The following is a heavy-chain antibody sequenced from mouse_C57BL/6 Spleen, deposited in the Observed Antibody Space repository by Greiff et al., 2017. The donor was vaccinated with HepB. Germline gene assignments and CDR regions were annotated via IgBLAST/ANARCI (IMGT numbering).Heavy chain of an antibody. Sequence: EVNVVESGGGLVKPGGSLKLSCAASGFTFSSYAMSWVRQTPEKRLEWVATISDGGSYTYYPDNVKGRFTISRDNAKNNLYLQMSHLKSEDTAMYYCARAGRYYYGSSYYAMDDWGQGTSVTVSS. V-gene: IGHV5-4*03. CDR3: ARAGRYYYGSSYYAMDD. CDR2: ISDGGSYT. CDR1: GFTFSSYA. J-gene: IGHJ4*01. D-gene: IGHD1-1*01.